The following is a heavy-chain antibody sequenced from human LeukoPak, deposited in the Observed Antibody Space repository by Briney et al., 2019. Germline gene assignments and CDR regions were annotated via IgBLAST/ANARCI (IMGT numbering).Heavy chain of an antibody. D-gene: IGHD2-2*01. Sequence: PSQTLSLTCTVSGGSIGSGDYYWSWIRQPPGKGLEWIGYIYYSGSTYYNPSLKSRVTISVDTSKNQFSLKLSSVTAADTAVYYCARAGGSTSQDAFDIWGQGTMVTVSS. CDR3: ARAGGSTSQDAFDI. J-gene: IGHJ3*02. V-gene: IGHV4-30-4*08. CDR2: IYYSGST. CDR1: GGSIGSGDYY.